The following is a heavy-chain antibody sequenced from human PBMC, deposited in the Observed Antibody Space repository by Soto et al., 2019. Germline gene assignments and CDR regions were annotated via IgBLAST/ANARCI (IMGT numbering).Heavy chain of an antibody. D-gene: IGHD2-15*01. CDR3: AHKGGRGAAMDA. J-gene: IGHJ6*02. CDR1: GFSLSTSAEG. V-gene: IGHV2-5*02. CDR2: IYWDDDE. Sequence: QITLKESGPTLVKPTQTLTLTCTFSGFSLSTSAEGVAWIRQPPGKALEWLALIYWDDDERYSPFLKSRLTIAKDTAKNQLVLTMTNMDPVDTATYFCAHKGGRGAAMDAWGQGTTVTVSS.